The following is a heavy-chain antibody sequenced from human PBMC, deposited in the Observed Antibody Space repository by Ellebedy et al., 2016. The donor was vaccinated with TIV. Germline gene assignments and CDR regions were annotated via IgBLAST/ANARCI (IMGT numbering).Heavy chain of an antibody. CDR2: VFYTGST. J-gene: IGHJ5*01. Sequence: MPSETLSLTCTVSGGSFSNYYWSWIRQPPGKGLEFIGYVFYTGSTNYNTSLASRVTISVDTSRNHFSLRVKSVTAADTAVYYCARTRVHDSVGPLDTWGHGTLVTVSS. D-gene: IGHD4-11*01. CDR3: ARTRVHDSVGPLDT. CDR1: GGSFSNYY. V-gene: IGHV4-59*01.